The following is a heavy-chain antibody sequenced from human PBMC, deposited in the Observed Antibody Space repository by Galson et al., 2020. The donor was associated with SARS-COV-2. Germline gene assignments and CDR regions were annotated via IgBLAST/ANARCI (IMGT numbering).Heavy chain of an antibody. D-gene: IGHD2-15*01. V-gene: IGHV4-39*07. J-gene: IGHJ6*03. CDR3: ARVVGTPHNYYSYYMDV. CDR1: GGSIRSSSYH. Sequence: SETLSLTCTVSGGSIRSSSYHWGWIRQPPGKGLEWIGSISYSGGTYYNPPLRGRVTISLDTSENQFSLELNSVTAADTAMFFCARVVGTPHNYYSYYMDVWGKGTTVTVSS. CDR2: ISYSGGT.